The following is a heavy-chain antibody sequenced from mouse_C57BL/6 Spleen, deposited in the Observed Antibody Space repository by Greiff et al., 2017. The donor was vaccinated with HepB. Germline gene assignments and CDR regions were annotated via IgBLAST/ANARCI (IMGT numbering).Heavy chain of an antibody. CDR3: ARGALRQYYFDY. V-gene: IGHV1-82*01. J-gene: IGHJ2*01. Sequence: VQLQQSGPELVKPGASVKISCKASGYAFSSSWMNWVKQRPGKGLEWIGRIYPGDGDTNYNGKFKGKATLTADKSSSTAYMQLSSLTSEDSAVYFCARGALRQYYFDYWGQGTTLTVSS. CDR2: IYPGDGDT. CDR1: GYAFSSSW. D-gene: IGHD1-1*01.